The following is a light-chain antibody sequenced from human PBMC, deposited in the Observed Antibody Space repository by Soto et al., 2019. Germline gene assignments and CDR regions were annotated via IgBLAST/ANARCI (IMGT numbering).Light chain of an antibody. J-gene: IGLJ1*01. CDR2: EVS. CDR1: SSDVGGYNY. CDR3: SSYTASSTLL. V-gene: IGLV2-14*03. Sequence: QSVLTQPASVSGSPGQSITISFTGTSSDVGGYNYVSWSQQHPGKAPKLLISEVSNRPSGVSNRFSGSKSGNTASLTISGLQADDEADYYCSSYTASSTLLFGTGTKLTVL.